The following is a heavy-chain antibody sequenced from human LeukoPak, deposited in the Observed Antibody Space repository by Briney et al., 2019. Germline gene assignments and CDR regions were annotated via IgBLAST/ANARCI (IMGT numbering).Heavy chain of an antibody. CDR3: ARSITMVRGDAFDI. CDR1: GGPISSYY. J-gene: IGHJ3*02. D-gene: IGHD3-10*01. CDR2: IYTSGST. V-gene: IGHV4-4*07. Sequence: SETLSLTCTVSGGPISSYYWSWIRPPAGKGLEWIGRIYTSGSTNYNPSLKSRVTMSVDTSKNQFSLKLSSVTAADTAVYYCARSITMVRGDAFDIWGQRTMVTVSS.